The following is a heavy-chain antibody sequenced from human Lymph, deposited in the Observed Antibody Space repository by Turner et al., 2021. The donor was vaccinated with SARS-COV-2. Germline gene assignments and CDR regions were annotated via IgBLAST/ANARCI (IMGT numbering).Heavy chain of an antibody. Sequence: QVKLVESGGGVVQPGRALGLCFAASGFTFSTYAIYWVRQAPGKGLGWVAVIAYVGSNKYYADSVKGRFTISIDISKNTLYRKMNSLRAEDTAVYYCARYASGGYFYYGMDVWGQGTTVTVSS. V-gene: IGHV3-30*04. CDR3: ARYASGGYFYYGMDV. CDR1: GFTFSTYA. D-gene: IGHD3-10*01. J-gene: IGHJ6*02. CDR2: IAYVGSNK.